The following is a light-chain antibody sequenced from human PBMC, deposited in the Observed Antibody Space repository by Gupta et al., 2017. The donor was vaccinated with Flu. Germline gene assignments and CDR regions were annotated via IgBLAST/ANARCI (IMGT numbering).Light chain of an antibody. CDR1: QGVAYH. CDR3: QQYNSWPFT. Sequence: EKVLTQSPATLSVSPGESATLSCRASQGVAYHLAWYQQIPGQAPRLLIYDASTRATASPARFSGSGSGTECTLTISSLQSEDSAIYYCQQYNSWPFTFGPGTKVDIK. V-gene: IGKV3-15*01. J-gene: IGKJ3*01. CDR2: DAS.